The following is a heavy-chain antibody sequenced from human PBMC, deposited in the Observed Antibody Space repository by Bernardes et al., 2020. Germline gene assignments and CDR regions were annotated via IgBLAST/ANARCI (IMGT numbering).Heavy chain of an antibody. CDR1: GYTFTSYD. CDR2: MNPNIGNT. D-gene: IGHD3-3*01. V-gene: IGHV1-8*01. J-gene: IGHJ5*02. Sequence: ASVKVSCKASGYTFTSYDINWVRQATGQGLEWMGWMNPNIGNTGYAQKFQGRVTMTRNTSISTAYMELSSLRSEDTAVYYCARAYYDFWSGYYTPSRNWFDPWGQGTLVTVSS. CDR3: ARAYYDFWSGYYTPSRNWFDP.